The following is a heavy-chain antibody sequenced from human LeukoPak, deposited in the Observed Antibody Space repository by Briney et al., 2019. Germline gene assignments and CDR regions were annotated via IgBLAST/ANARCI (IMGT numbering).Heavy chain of an antibody. CDR2: IYSGGST. J-gene: IGHJ4*02. CDR1: AFTVSNNY. D-gene: IGHD6-19*01. V-gene: IGHV3-53*01. Sequence: GGSLRLSCAASAFTVSNNYMSWVRQAPGKGLEWVSVIYSGGSTYSADSVKGRFTISRDNSKNTLYLQMNSLRAEDTAVYYCARDFLGSSGWYRYFDYWGQGTLVTVSS. CDR3: ARDFLGSSGWYRYFDY.